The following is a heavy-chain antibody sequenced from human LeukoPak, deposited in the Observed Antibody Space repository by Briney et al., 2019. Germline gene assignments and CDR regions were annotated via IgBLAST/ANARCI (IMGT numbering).Heavy chain of an antibody. CDR2: INPSGGST. D-gene: IGHD6-13*01. CDR3: ARDRTKGIAAAGIDY. V-gene: IGHV1-46*01. Sequence: ASVKVSCKASGYTFTSYYMHWVRQAPGQGLEWMGIINPSGGSTGYAQKFQGRVTMTRDTSTSTVYMELSSLRSEDTAVYYCARDRTKGIAAAGIDYWGQGTLVTVPS. J-gene: IGHJ4*02. CDR1: GYTFTSYY.